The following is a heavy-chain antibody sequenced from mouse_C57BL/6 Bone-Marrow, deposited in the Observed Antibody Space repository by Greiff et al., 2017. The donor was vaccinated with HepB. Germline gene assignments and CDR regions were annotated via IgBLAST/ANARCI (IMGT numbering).Heavy chain of an antibody. J-gene: IGHJ1*01. CDR2: IDPENGDT. CDR3: TVYGYDG. Sequence: VQLQQSGAELVRPGASVKLSCTASGFNIKDDYMHWVKQRPEQGLEWIGWIDPENGDTEYASKFQGKATITADTSSNTAYLQLSSLTSEDTAVYYCTVYGYDGWGAGRTVSVCS. CDR1: GFNIKDDY. V-gene: IGHV14-4*01. D-gene: IGHD2-2*01.